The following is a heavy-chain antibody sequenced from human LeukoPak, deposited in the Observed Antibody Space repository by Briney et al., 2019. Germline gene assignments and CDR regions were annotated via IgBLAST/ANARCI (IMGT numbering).Heavy chain of an antibody. D-gene: IGHD2-15*01. CDR1: GYNFTRYW. Sequence: GESLKISCQGSGYNFTRYWIGWLRQMPGKGLEWMGIIYPGDSDTRYSPSFQGQVTISVDKSITTAYLQWSSPKASDTAMYYCARFSATYNWFDPWGQGTLVTVSS. CDR3: ARFSATYNWFDP. J-gene: IGHJ5*02. CDR2: IYPGDSDT. V-gene: IGHV5-51*01.